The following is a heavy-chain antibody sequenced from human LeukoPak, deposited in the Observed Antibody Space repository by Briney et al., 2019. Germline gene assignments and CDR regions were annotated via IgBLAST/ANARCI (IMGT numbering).Heavy chain of an antibody. Sequence: GGSLRLSCAASGFTFDDYAMHWVRQAPGKGLEWVSGISWNSGSIGYADSVKGRFTISRDNAKNSLYLQMNSLRAEDMALYYCAKDIGKGRRDAFDIWGQGTMVTVSS. V-gene: IGHV3-9*03. CDR1: GFTFDDYA. D-gene: IGHD1-26*01. CDR2: ISWNSGSI. CDR3: AKDIGKGRRDAFDI. J-gene: IGHJ3*02.